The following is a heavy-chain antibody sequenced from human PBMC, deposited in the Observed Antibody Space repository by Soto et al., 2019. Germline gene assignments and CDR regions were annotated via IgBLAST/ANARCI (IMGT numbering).Heavy chain of an antibody. D-gene: IGHD3-22*01. J-gene: IGHJ4*02. CDR3: ARAASFYYYNTGYYHFDY. CDR1: GYTFTSYG. V-gene: IGHV1-18*01. Sequence: ASVKVSCKASGYTFTSYGISWVRQAPGQGLEWMGWISAYNGNTNYAQKLQGRVTMTTDTSTSTAYMELRSLRSDDTAVYYCARAASFYYYNTGYYHFDYWGQGSLVTVSS. CDR2: ISAYNGNT.